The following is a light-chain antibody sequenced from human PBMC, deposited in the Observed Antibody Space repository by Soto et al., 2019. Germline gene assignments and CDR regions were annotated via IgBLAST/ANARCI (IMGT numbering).Light chain of an antibody. J-gene: IGLJ2*01. CDR1: SSDVGGYNY. CDR2: EVS. CDR3: SSYTRTTLVV. V-gene: IGLV2-14*01. Sequence: QSALTQPASVSGSPGQSITISCTGSSSDVGGYNYVSWYQQHPGKAPKLMIYEVSNRPSEVSNRFSGSKSGNTASLTISGLQAEDEADYYCSSYTRTTLVVFGGGTKVTVL.